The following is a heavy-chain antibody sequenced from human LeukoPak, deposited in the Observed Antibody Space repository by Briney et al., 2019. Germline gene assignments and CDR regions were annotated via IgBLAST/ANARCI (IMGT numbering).Heavy chain of an antibody. V-gene: IGHV4-34*01. J-gene: IGHJ4*02. CDR3: ARGVVFRQSSPYFDH. CDR2: VNRGGFT. Sequence: SETLSLTXAVYGGSFSGYSWNWIRQSPGKGLEWMGEVNRGGFTNYNPSLKSRVSISGDTSKQQFSLKLTSVTAADTAVYYGARGVVFRQSSPYFDHWGQGTLVTVSS. CDR1: GGSFSGYS. D-gene: IGHD2-8*02.